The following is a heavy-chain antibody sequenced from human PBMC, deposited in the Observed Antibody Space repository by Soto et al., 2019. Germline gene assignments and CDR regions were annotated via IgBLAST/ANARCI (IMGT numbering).Heavy chain of an antibody. J-gene: IGHJ1*01. CDR1: GASIRSGGYY. V-gene: IGHV4-31*03. CDR3: ARGTGGVVTPENPAEYFHR. Sequence: QVQLQESGPGLVKPSQTLSLTCTVSGASIRSGGYYWSWIRQQPGKGLEYIGCIYYTGTTYYSPSLKSRVTISVDTSKNQFSLNLTSVTAADTAMYYCARGTGGVVTPENPAEYFHRWGQGTLLTVSS. CDR2: IYYTGTT. D-gene: IGHD2-21*02.